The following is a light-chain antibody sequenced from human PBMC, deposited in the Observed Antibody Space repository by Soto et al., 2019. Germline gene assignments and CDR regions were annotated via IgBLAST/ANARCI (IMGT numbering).Light chain of an antibody. CDR2: DVS. J-gene: IGLJ2*01. V-gene: IGLV2-14*03. CDR1: SDVGAYRY. CDR3: SSYTGGNARVV. Sequence: QSALTQPASVSGSLGQSITISCTGSDVGAYRYVSWYQQHPGKAPRLMIYDVSNRPSGVSDRFSGSKSGNTASLTISGLQPEDEAYFFCSSYTGGNARVVFGGGTKLTVL.